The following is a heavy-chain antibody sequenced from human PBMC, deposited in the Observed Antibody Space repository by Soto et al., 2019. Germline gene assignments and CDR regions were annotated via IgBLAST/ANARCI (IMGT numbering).Heavy chain of an antibody. CDR1: GFTFSSYG. J-gene: IGHJ4*02. V-gene: IGHV3-30*03. CDR2: ISYDGSNK. Sequence: QVQLVESGGGVVQPGRSLRLSCAASGFTFSSYGMHWVRQAPGKGLEWVAVISYDGSNKYYADSVKGRFTISRDNSKNTLYLQMNSLRAEDTAVYYCALTPFPAAAGPIDYWGRGTLVTVSS. D-gene: IGHD6-13*01. CDR3: ALTPFPAAAGPIDY.